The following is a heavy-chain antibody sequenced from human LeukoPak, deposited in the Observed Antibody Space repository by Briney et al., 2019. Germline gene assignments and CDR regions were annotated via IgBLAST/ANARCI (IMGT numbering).Heavy chain of an antibody. V-gene: IGHV4-61*02. CDR1: GGSISSGSYY. Sequence: SQTLSLTCTVSGGSISSGSYYWSWLRQPAGRGLEWIGRIYTSGSTNYNPSLKSRVTISVDTSKNHFSLKLSSVTAADTAVYYCARDLFRAAGIETWRYFDYWGQGTLVTVSS. CDR3: ARDLFRAAGIETWRYFDY. J-gene: IGHJ4*02. D-gene: IGHD6-13*01. CDR2: IYTSGST.